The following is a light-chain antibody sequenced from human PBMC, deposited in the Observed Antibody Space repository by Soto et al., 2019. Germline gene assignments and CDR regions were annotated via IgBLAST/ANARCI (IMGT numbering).Light chain of an antibody. CDR2: GAS. Sequence: DIVMTQSPATLSVSPGERATLSCRASQRVSSNLAWYQQKPGQAPRLLIYGASTMATGIPAMFSGSGSWTEFTLPIISLQSEDFAVYYCQQYNNWPPYTFGQGTKMEIK. J-gene: IGKJ2*01. CDR3: QQYNNWPPYT. V-gene: IGKV3-15*01. CDR1: QRVSSN.